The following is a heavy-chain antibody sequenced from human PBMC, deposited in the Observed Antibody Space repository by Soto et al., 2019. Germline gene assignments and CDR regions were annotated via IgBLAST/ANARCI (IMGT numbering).Heavy chain of an antibody. V-gene: IGHV4-30-4*08. CDR3: ARSYYYDSSGYYEPYNWFDP. CDR1: GASITSGGYY. D-gene: IGHD3-22*01. J-gene: IGHJ5*02. Sequence: PSETLSLTCIVSGASITSGGYYYHWIRQHPGKGLEWIGYVFHSGSTYYNPSLRSRVTMSADTSKNQFSLKLSSVTAADTAVYYCARSYYYDSSGYYEPYNWFDPWGQGTLVTVSS. CDR2: VFHSGST.